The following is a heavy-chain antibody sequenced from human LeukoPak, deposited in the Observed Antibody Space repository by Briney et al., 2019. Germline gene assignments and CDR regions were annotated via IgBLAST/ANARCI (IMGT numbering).Heavy chain of an antibody. CDR2: ISSSGGST. J-gene: IGHJ4*02. V-gene: IGHV3-23*01. CDR1: GFTFSSYS. D-gene: IGHD4-23*01. Sequence: GGSLRLSCAASGFTFSSYSMNWVRQTPGKGLEWVSGISSSGGSTYYADSVKGRFTISRDNSKNMLYLQMNSLRAEDTAVYYCAKDSHGGNSGWYYFDYWGQGTLVTVSS. CDR3: AKDSHGGNSGWYYFDY.